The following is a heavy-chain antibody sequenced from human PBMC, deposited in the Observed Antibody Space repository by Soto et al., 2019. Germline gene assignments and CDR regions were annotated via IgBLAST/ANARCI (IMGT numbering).Heavy chain of an antibody. CDR3: AKYCSSDVCFDY. CDR2: ISGSGDTK. J-gene: IGHJ4*02. CDR1: VFTFSSCS. Sequence: LRLSCASSVFTFSSCSMNCVRQAPWKGLEWVSFISGSGDTKYYADSVKGRFTISRDNAKNSLYLQMSSLRDEDTAVYYCAKYCSSDVCFDYWGQGTLVTVSS. D-gene: IGHD2-8*01. V-gene: IGHV3-48*02.